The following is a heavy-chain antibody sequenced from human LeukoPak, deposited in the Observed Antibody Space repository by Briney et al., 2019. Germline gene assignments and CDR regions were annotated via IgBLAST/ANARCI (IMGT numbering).Heavy chain of an antibody. CDR2: ISTGGST. J-gene: IGHJ1*01. CDR1: GASISSSY. CDR3: ARDQTYYVSSGYYYVTYFQH. D-gene: IGHD3-22*01. V-gene: IGHV4-4*07. Sequence: ASETLSLTCTVSGASISSSYCTRIRQPAGEGLEWIGRISTGGSTTYNPSFKSRVTMSLDTSKNQFSLNLTSVTAADTAVYYCARDQTYYVSSGYYYVTYFQHWGQGILVTVSS.